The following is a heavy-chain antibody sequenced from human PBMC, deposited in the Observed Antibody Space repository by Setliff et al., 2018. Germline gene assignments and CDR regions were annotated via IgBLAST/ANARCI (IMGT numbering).Heavy chain of an antibody. Sequence: ASVKVSCKTSAYSFTDYYIQWVRQAPGQGLEWMGWINPNSGGTKYSPKFQGRVAMTRDTSVTTAFLELSGLTYDDTAVYYCARLFQGYDYYKKFDSWGQGTPVTVSS. CDR3: ARLFQGYDYYKKFDS. V-gene: IGHV1-2*02. CDR2: INPNSGGT. D-gene: IGHD3-10*01. J-gene: IGHJ4*02. CDR1: AYSFTDYY.